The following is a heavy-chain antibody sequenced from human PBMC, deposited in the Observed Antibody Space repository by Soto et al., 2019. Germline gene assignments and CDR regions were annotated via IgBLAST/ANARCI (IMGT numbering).Heavy chain of an antibody. J-gene: IGHJ6*02. V-gene: IGHV4-39*01. CDR1: GGSISSSSYY. CDR2: IYYSGST. D-gene: IGHD6-6*01. CDR3: ARHSSIAARPNYYYGMDV. Sequence: SETLSLTCTVSGGSISSSSYYWGWIRQPPGKGLEWIGSIYYSGSTYYNPSLKSRVTISVDTSKNQFSLKLSSVTAADTAVYYCARHSSIAARPNYYYGMDVWGQGTTVTVSS.